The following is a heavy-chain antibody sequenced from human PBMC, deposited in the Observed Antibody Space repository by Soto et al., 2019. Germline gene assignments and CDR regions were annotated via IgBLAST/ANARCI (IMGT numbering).Heavy chain of an antibody. CDR2: ISWNSGSI. Sequence: GGSLGLSCSASGFTFDDYAMHGVRQAPGKGLEWVSGISWNSGSIGYADSVKGRFTISRDNAKNSLYLQMNSLRAEDTALYYCAKGPYYDIVAGPDYWGQGSLVIV. CDR1: GFTFDDYA. J-gene: IGHJ4*02. D-gene: IGHD3-9*01. V-gene: IGHV3-9*01. CDR3: AKGPYYDIVAGPDY.